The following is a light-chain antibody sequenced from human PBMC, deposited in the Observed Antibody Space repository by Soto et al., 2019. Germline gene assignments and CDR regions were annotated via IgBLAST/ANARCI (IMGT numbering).Light chain of an antibody. J-gene: IGKJ3*01. CDR1: QNINTY. CDR2: DAA. CDR3: QKTSSAPFT. V-gene: IGKV1-39*01. Sequence: DIQMTQSPYSLSAAVGDRVTIACRASQNINTYLNWYQQKPGKAPKLLIFDAASLQNGVPSRFSGGGSRTDFTPTITTLQPEDFATYSCQKTSSAPFTFGPGTKVDIK.